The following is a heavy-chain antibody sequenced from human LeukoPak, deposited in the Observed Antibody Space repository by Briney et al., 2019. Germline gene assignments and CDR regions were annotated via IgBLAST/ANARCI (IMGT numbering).Heavy chain of an antibody. CDR3: AKASHYGGNEFDY. CDR1: GFTFEHYG. J-gene: IGHJ4*02. Sequence: GRSLRLSCAASGFTFEHYGMHWVRHVQGKGVEWVAYITWNSAYNVYADSVKGRFAISRHNAKNSLHLQMNSLTAADTAFYYCAKASHYGGNEFDYWGQGTLVTVSS. CDR2: ITWNSAYN. V-gene: IGHV3-9*01. D-gene: IGHD4-23*01.